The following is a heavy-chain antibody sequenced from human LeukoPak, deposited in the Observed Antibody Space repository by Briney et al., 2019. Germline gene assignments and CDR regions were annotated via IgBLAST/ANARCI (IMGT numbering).Heavy chain of an antibody. CDR3: ARGAYYYED. CDR1: GFTFSSYW. D-gene: IGHD3-22*01. Sequence: GGSLRLSCAASGFTFSSYWMSWVRQAPGKGLEWVSYISSSSSTIYYADSVKGRFTISRDNAKNSLYLQMNSLRAEDTAVYYCARGAYYYEDWGQGTLVTVSS. J-gene: IGHJ4*02. V-gene: IGHV3-48*01. CDR2: ISSSSSTI.